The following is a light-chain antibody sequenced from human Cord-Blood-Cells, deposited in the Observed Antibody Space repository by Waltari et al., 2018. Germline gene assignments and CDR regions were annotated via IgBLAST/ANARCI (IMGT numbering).Light chain of an antibody. CDR3: QQANSFPIT. J-gene: IGKJ5*01. CDR1: PGISSW. CDR2: AAS. V-gene: IGKV1D-12*01. Sequence: DIQMTQSPSSVSASVGDRVTITCRASPGISSWLAWYQQKPGKAPKLLIYAASSLQSGVPSRFSGRGSGTDFTLTISSLQPEDFATYYCQQANSFPITFGQRTQLEIK.